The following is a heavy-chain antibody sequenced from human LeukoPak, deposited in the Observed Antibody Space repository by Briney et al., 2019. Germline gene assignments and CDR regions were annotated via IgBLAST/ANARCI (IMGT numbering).Heavy chain of an antibody. CDR2: ISSYNANT. J-gene: IGHJ4*02. CDR1: GYILTGFG. CDR3: ARDDPAYDTSGYYYY. Sequence: GASVKVSCKTSGYILTGFGISWVRQAPGQGLEWMGCISSYNANTNYAQKFQGRVTMTIGTSTTTAYMELRSLRSDDTAVYYCARDDPAYDTSGYYYYWGQGTLVTVSS. V-gene: IGHV1-18*01. D-gene: IGHD3-22*01.